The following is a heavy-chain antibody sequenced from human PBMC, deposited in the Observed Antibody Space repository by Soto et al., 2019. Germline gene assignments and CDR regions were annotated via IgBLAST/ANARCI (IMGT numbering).Heavy chain of an antibody. Sequence: GGSLRLSCAASGFTFGAYGMHWVRQAPGKGLEWVAVLWYDGKNNYYADSVRGRFTISRDISKNTLYLQMNSLRVEDTAVYYCARDNDPRTTVMTWLHWGQGTLVTVSS. CDR1: GFTFGAYG. CDR2: LWYDGKNN. J-gene: IGHJ4*02. D-gene: IGHD4-17*01. CDR3: ARDNDPRTTVMTWLH. V-gene: IGHV3-33*01.